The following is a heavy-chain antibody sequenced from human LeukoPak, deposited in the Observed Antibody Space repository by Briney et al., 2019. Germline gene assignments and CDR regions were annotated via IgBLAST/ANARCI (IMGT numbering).Heavy chain of an antibody. D-gene: IGHD6-19*01. Sequence: ASVKVSCKVSGYTFTSYDIAWVRQATGQGLEWMGWTNPNSGSTGYAQKFQGRVTMTRNTSISTAYMELSSLRSEDTAVYYCARKIEVAGTAFYHYGLDVWGQGTTVTVSS. CDR1: GYTFTSYD. V-gene: IGHV1-8*01. CDR3: ARKIEVAGTAFYHYGLDV. J-gene: IGHJ6*02. CDR2: TNPNSGST.